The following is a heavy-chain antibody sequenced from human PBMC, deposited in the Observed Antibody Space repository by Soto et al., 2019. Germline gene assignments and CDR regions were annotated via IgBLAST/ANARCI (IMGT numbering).Heavy chain of an antibody. V-gene: IGHV4-59*08. J-gene: IGHJ4*02. CDR1: GGSISSYY. Sequence: LSLTCTVSGGSISSYYWSWIRQPPGKGLEWIGYIYYSGSTNYNPSLKSRVTISVDTSKNQFSLKLSSVTAADTAVYYCARLWGYYNDYWGQGTLVTVSS. CDR2: IYYSGST. D-gene: IGHD3-22*01. CDR3: ARLWGYYNDY.